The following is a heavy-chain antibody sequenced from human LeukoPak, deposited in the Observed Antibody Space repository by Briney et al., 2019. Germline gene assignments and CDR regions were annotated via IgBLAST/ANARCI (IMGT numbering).Heavy chain of an antibody. CDR1: VTSISNYY. CDR3: AGPRTSYRDTFDY. J-gene: IGHJ4*02. Sequence: SETLSLTCAVSVTSISNYYWSWIRQAPGKGLEWIGYISTSGSTNYNPSLKSRVSISLDTSTNRFSLNLNFVTAADTAVYFCAGPRTSYRDTFDYWGQGALVTVS. V-gene: IGHV4-4*09. D-gene: IGHD4-17*01. CDR2: ISTSGST.